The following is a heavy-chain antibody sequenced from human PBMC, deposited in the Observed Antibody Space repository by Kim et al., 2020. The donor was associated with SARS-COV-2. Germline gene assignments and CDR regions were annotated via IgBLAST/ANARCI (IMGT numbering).Heavy chain of an antibody. CDR1: GGTFSSYA. CDR2: IIPIFGTA. CDR3: ARAAEHGLGSYSCKPPFAH. D-gene: IGHD3-10*01. J-gene: IGHJ4*02. V-gene: IGHV1-69*13. Sequence: SVKVSCKASGGTFSSYAISWVRQAPGQGLEWMGGIIPIFGTANYAQKFQGRVTITADESTCTAYMELSSLRSEHTAVYYCARAAEHGLGSYSCKPPFAHWGQGTLVTVSS.